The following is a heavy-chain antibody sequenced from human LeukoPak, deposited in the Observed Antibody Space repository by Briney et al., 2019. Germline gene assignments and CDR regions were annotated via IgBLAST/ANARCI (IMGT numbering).Heavy chain of an antibody. CDR1: GFTVSSNY. J-gene: IGHJ1*01. CDR3: ATVYCSGGSCYLGRGTGYFQH. V-gene: IGHV3-53*01. D-gene: IGHD2-15*01. CDR2: IYSGGST. Sequence: GGSLRLSCAASGFTVSSNYMSWVRQTPGKGLEWVSVIYSGGSTYYADSVKGRFTISRDNSKNTLYLQMNSLRAEDTAVYYCATVYCSGGSCYLGRGTGYFQHWGQGTLVTVSS.